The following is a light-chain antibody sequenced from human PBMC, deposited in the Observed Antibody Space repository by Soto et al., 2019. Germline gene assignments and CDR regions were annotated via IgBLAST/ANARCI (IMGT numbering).Light chain of an antibody. CDR3: QQRSNWPPIT. J-gene: IGKJ5*01. CDR2: DAS. CDR1: QSVSSY. V-gene: IGKV3-11*01. Sequence: EIVLTQSPATLSLSPGERATLSCRASQSVSSYLACYQQKPGQAPRLLIYDASNRATGILARFSGSGSGTDFTLTISSLEPEDFAVYYCQQRSNWPPITFGQGTRLEIK.